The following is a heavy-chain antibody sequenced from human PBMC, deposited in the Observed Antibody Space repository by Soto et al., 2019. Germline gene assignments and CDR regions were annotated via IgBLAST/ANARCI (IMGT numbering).Heavy chain of an antibody. CDR1: GGSISSDHW. Sequence: QVQLQESGPGLVKPSGTLSLTCAVSGGSISSDHWWSWVRQPPGKGLEWIGEVYHSGRTNYNPSLKRRVTISVAKSVNQNSLELTSVTAADTAVYYCARGGGWLLDYWGPGTPVAVSA. CDR3: ARGGGWLLDY. CDR2: VYHSGRT. D-gene: IGHD6-19*01. J-gene: IGHJ4*02. V-gene: IGHV4-4*02.